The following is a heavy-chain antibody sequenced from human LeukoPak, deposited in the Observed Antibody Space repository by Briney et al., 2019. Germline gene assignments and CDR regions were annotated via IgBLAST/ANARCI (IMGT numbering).Heavy chain of an antibody. CDR1: GGSIISGDYY. CDR3: ARDRGNGYYYYGMDV. Sequence: SQSLSLTCTVSGGSIISGDYYWSWIRQPPGKGLEWIGSIYYSGSTYYNPSLKSRVTISVDTSKNQFSLKLSSVTAADTAVYYCARDRGNGYYYYGMDVWGQGTTVTVSS. J-gene: IGHJ6*02. D-gene: IGHD3-10*01. V-gene: IGHV4-39*07. CDR2: IYYSGST.